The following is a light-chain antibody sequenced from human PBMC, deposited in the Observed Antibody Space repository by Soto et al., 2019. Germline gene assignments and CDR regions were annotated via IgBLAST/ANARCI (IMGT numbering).Light chain of an antibody. J-gene: IGKJ1*01. V-gene: IGKV3-20*01. CDR2: AAS. CDR1: QSVSNSY. CDR3: KTYDSSPEGT. Sequence: IVLTQSPGTLSFSLGERATLSCRASQSVSNSYLAWYQQKPGQAPRLLIYAASSRATGIPDRFSGSGSGTGFTLTISRLEPEDFAVYYCKTYDSSPEGTFGQGNKVEIX.